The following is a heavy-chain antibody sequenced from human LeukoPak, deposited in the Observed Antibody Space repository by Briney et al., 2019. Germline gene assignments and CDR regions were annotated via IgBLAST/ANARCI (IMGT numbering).Heavy chain of an antibody. CDR1: GFTFSSYW. Sequence: GGSLRLSCAASGFTFSSYWMHWVRQAPGKGLVWVSRIKTDGSSTDYADSVKGRFTISRDNAKNTMYLQMNRLRAADTAVYYCARGVSGTGPDIWGLGTMVTVSS. CDR2: IKTDGSST. D-gene: IGHD5/OR15-5a*01. CDR3: ARGVSGTGPDI. V-gene: IGHV3-74*01. J-gene: IGHJ3*02.